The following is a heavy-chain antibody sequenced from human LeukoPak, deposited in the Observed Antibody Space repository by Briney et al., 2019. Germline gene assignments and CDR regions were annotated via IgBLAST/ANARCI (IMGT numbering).Heavy chain of an antibody. D-gene: IGHD2-15*01. J-gene: IGHJ5*02. Sequence: ATVKVSCKASGYTFTSYGISWVRQAPGQGLEWMGWISEYNGNTNYAQKLQGRVTMTTDTSTSTAYMELRSLRSDDTAVYYCARDRRYCSGGSCYSGWFDPWGQGTLVTVSS. CDR2: ISEYNGNT. V-gene: IGHV1-18*01. CDR3: ARDRRYCSGGSCYSGWFDP. CDR1: GYTFTSYG.